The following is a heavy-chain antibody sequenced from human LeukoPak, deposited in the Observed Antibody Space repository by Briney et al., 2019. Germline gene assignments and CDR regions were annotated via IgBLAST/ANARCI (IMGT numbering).Heavy chain of an antibody. CDR1: GFTFSDYY. CDR2: ISSSGSTI. V-gene: IGHV3-11*01. D-gene: IGHD5-18*01. Sequence: GGSLRLSCAASGFTFSDYYMSWIRQAPGKGREWVSYISSSGSTIYYADSVKGRFTISRDNAKNSLYLQMNNLRAEETAVYYWARGRGYSYGFAYWGQGTLVTVSS. CDR3: ARGRGYSYGFAY. J-gene: IGHJ4*02.